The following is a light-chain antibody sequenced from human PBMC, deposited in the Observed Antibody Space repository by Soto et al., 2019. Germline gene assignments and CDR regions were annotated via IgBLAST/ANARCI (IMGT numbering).Light chain of an antibody. CDR3: SSYAGSNNPVV. Sequence: QSALTQPPSASGSPGQSVTISCTGTSCDVGGYNYVSWYQQHPGKAPKLMIYEVSKRPSGVPDRFSGSKSGNTASLTISGLQAEDEADYYCSSYAGSNNPVVFGGGTKVTVL. J-gene: IGLJ2*01. CDR1: SCDVGGYNY. V-gene: IGLV2-8*01. CDR2: EVS.